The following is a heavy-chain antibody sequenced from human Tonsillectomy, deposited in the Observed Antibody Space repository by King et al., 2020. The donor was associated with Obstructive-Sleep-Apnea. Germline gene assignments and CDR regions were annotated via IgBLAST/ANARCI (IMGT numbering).Heavy chain of an antibody. J-gene: IGHJ4*02. CDR1: GGSISNYY. CDR2: IYYSGST. CDR3: ARSYGSGSYFDY. Sequence: VQLQESGPGLVKPSETLSLTCTVSGGSISNYYWSWIRQPPGKGLEWIGYIYYSGSTNYNPSLNSLVPISVDTSKNQFSLRLSSVTAADPAVYYCARSYGSGSYFDYWGQGTPVTVSS. D-gene: IGHD3-10*01. V-gene: IGHV4-59*08.